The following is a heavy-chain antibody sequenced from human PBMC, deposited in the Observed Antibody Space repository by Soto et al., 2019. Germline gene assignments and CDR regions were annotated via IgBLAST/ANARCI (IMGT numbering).Heavy chain of an antibody. J-gene: IGHJ4*02. CDR1: GYTFTSYA. CDR3: ARERRDILTGYYSAFEY. V-gene: IGHV1-3*01. CDR2: INAGNGNT. D-gene: IGHD3-9*01. Sequence: ASVKVSCKASGYTFTSYAMHWVRQAPGQRLEWMGWINAGNGNTKYSQKFQGRVTITRDTSASTAYMELSSLRSEDTAVYYCARERRDILTGYYSAFEYWGQGTLVTVSS.